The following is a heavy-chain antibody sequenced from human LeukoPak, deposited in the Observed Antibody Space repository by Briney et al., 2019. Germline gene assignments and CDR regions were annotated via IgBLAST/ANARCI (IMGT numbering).Heavy chain of an antibody. CDR3: ARGGKWELLRFDY. Sequence: GRSLRLSCAASGFTSSSYGMHWVRQAPGKGLEWVAVIWYDGSNKYYADSVKGRFTISRDNSKNTLYLQMNSLRAEDTAVYYCARGGKWELLRFDYWGQGTLVTVSS. J-gene: IGHJ4*02. CDR1: GFTSSSYG. D-gene: IGHD1-26*01. V-gene: IGHV3-33*01. CDR2: IWYDGSNK.